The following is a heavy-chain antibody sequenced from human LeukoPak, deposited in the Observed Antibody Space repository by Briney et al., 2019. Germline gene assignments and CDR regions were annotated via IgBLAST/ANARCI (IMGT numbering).Heavy chain of an antibody. CDR3: AKDTGPARLDY. CDR2: ISYDGTNK. CDR1: GFPFNTYG. D-gene: IGHD1-14*01. J-gene: IGHJ4*02. V-gene: IGHV3-30*18. Sequence: PGGSLRLSCAASGFPFNTYGMHWVRQAPGKGLEWVAVISYDGTNKFYADSVKGRFTISRDNSRNTVYLQVNRLRVEDTAVYYCAKDTGPARLDYWGQGTLVTVSS.